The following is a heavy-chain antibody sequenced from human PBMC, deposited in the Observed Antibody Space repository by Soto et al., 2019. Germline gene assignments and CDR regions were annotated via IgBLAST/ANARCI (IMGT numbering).Heavy chain of an antibody. D-gene: IGHD6-25*01. CDR1: GGSISSSNW. J-gene: IGHJ6*02. CDR2: IYHSGST. CDR3: AREMRLLYYYYGMDV. Sequence: TLSLTCAVSGGSISSSNWWSWVRQPPGKGLEWIGEIYHSGSTNYNPSLKRRVTISVDKSKNQFSLKLSSVTAADTAVYYCAREMRLLYYYYGMDVWGQGTTVTVSS. V-gene: IGHV4-4*02.